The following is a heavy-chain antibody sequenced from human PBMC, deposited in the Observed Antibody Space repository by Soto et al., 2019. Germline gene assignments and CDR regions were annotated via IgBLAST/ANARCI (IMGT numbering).Heavy chain of an antibody. V-gene: IGHV2-5*02. J-gene: IGHJ4*02. D-gene: IGHD4-17*01. CDR2: IYWADSK. Sequence: QITLKESGPALVKPTQTLTLTCTFSGFSLSTSGVGVGWIRQPPGKALEWPAVIYWADSKHYSPSLESRLTITKDTSKNQVVLTMTNMDPVDTATYFCAHKGYGDYPRDYWGQGTLVTVSS. CDR1: GFSLSTSGVG. CDR3: AHKGYGDYPRDY.